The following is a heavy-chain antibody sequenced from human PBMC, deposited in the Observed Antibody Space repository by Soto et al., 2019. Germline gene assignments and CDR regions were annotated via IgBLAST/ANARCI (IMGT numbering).Heavy chain of an antibody. J-gene: IGHJ4*02. CDR3: ERGHYRIAAAGTGEK. V-gene: IGHV4-34*01. Sequence: PSETLSLTCAVYGGSFSGYYWSWIRQPPGKGLEWIGEINHSGSTNYNPSLKSRVTISVDTSKNQFSLKLSSVTAADTAVYYCERGHYRIAAAGTGEKWGQGTLVTVYS. CDR1: GGSFSGYY. D-gene: IGHD6-13*01. CDR2: INHSGST.